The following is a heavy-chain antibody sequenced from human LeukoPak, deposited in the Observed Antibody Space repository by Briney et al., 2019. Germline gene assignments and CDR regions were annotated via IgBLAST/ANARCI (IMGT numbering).Heavy chain of an antibody. Sequence: PSETLSLTCAVYGGSFSGYYWSWIRQPPGKGLEWIGEINHSGSTNYNPSLKSRVTISVDTSKNQFSLKLSSVTAADTAVYYCARGVLGYCSSTSCFNYYMDVWGKGTTVTVSS. CDR1: GGSFSGYY. J-gene: IGHJ6*03. CDR2: INHSGST. CDR3: ARGVLGYCSSTSCFNYYMDV. V-gene: IGHV4-34*01. D-gene: IGHD2-2*01.